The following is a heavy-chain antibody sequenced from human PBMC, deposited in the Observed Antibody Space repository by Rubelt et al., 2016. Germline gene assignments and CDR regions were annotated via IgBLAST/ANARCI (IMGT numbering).Heavy chain of an antibody. V-gene: IGHV3-30*03. D-gene: IGHD6-13*01. CDR3: ARDLGSDSSSFGAFDI. CDR1: GFTFDDYG. CDR2: ISYDGSNK. J-gene: IGHJ3*02. Sequence: VQLVEPGGGVVRPGGSLRLSCAVSGFTFDDYGMSWVRQAPGKGLEWVAVISYDGSNKYYADSVKGRFTISMDNSKNTLYLQMNSLRAEDTAVYYCARDLGSDSSSFGAFDIWGQGTMVTVSS.